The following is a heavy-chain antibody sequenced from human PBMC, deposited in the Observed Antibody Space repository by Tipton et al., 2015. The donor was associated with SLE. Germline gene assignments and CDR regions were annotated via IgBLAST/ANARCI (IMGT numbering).Heavy chain of an antibody. CDR1: GDSISRHY. V-gene: IGHV4-59*08. CDR3: ARVPLPANRYLDR. Sequence: TLPLTCIVSGDSISRHYWNWIRQPPGKGLEWIGYIYYTGSTNYNPSLKSRITMSLDMSKNQFSLKLSSVTAADTAMYYCARVPLPANRYLDRWGRGALVTVSS. CDR2: IYYTGST. D-gene: IGHD2-2*01. J-gene: IGHJ2*01.